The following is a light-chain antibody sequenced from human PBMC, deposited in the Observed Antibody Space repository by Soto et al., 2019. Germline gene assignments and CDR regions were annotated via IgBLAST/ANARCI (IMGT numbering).Light chain of an antibody. V-gene: IGKV3-20*01. Sequence: EIVLTQSPGTLSLSPGERATLSCRASQSVSSSYLAWYQQKPGQAPRLLIYGASIRATGIPDRFSGSGSGTDFTLTISRLGPEDFAVYYCQQYGSSPWTFGQGTKVEIK. CDR2: GAS. CDR3: QQYGSSPWT. J-gene: IGKJ1*01. CDR1: QSVSSSY.